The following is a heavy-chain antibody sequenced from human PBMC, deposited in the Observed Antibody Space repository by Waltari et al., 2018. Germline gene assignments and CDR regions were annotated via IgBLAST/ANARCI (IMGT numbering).Heavy chain of an antibody. V-gene: IGHV4-31*03. CDR3: ARVGGPTHYDFWSGYLGSYGMDV. CDR2: IYHSGST. D-gene: IGHD3-3*01. J-gene: IGHJ6*02. Sequence: QVQLQESGPGLVKPSQTLSLTCTVSGGSISSGGYYWSWIRQHPGKGLAWIGYIYHSGSTYYNPSLKSRVTISVDRSKNQFSLKLSSVTAADTAVYYCARVGGPTHYDFWSGYLGSYGMDVWGQGTTVTVSS. CDR1: GGSISSGGYY.